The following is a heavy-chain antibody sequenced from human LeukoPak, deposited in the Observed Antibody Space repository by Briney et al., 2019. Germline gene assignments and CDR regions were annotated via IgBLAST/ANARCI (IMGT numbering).Heavy chain of an antibody. J-gene: IGHJ4*02. Sequence: PGGSLRLSCAASGFTFSSYGMHWVRQAPGKGLEWVAVISYDGSNKYYADSVKGRFTISRDNSKNTLYLQMNSLRAEDTAVYYCAKIAGYYGDVSDYWGQGTLVTVSS. CDR2: ISYDGSNK. CDR3: AKIAGYYGDVSDY. D-gene: IGHD3-10*01. V-gene: IGHV3-30*18. CDR1: GFTFSSYG.